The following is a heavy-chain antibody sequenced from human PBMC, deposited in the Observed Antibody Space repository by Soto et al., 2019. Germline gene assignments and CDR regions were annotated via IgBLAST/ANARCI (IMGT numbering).Heavy chain of an antibody. D-gene: IGHD5-18*01. CDR3: ARDKKDTAMVGTYYYYYGMEV. J-gene: IGHJ6*02. Sequence: EVQLVESGGGLVKPGGSLRLSCAASGFTFSSYSMNWVRQAPGKGLEWVSSISSSSSYIYYADSVKGRFTISRDNTKNSLYLQMNSLRAEDTAVYYCARDKKDTAMVGTYYYYYGMEVWGQGTTVTVSS. CDR2: ISSSSSYI. CDR1: GFTFSSYS. V-gene: IGHV3-21*01.